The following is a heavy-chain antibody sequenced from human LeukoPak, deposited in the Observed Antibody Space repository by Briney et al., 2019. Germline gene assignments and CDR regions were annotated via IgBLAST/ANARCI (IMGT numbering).Heavy chain of an antibody. Sequence: GTSVKVSCKASGFTFTSSAMQWVRQAPGQGLEWMGGIIPIFGTANYAQKFQGRVTITADKSTSTAYMELSSLRSEDTAVYYCARQGDSSSFWFDPWGQGTLVTVSS. CDR3: ARQGDSSSFWFDP. V-gene: IGHV1-69*06. CDR2: IIPIFGTA. D-gene: IGHD6-6*01. J-gene: IGHJ5*02. CDR1: GFTFTSSA.